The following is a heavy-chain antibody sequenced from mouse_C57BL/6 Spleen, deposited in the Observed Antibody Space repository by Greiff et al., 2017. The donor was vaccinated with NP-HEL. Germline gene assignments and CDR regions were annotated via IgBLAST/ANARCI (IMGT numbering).Heavy chain of an antibody. CDR3: ARRGITTTGYYAMDY. J-gene: IGHJ4*01. Sequence: EVHLVESGGGLVKPGGSLKLSCAASGFTFSDYGMHWVRQAPEKGLEWVAYISSGSSTIYYADTVKGRFTITRDNAKNTQFLQMTSLRSEDTAMYYCARRGITTTGYYAMDYWGQGTSLTVSS. CDR1: GFTFSDYG. V-gene: IGHV5-17*01. CDR2: ISSGSSTI. D-gene: IGHD2-4*01.